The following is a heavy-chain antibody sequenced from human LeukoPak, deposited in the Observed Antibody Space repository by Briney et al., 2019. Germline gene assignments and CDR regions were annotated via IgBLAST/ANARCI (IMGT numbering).Heavy chain of an antibody. CDR3: VRHGLGSSWFGFDY. CDR2: IYPDDFHT. CDR1: GYDFNIYW. D-gene: IGHD6-13*01. J-gene: IGHJ4*02. Sequence: GESLKISCKASGYDFNIYWIGWVRQMPGKGLEWMGIIYPDDFHTRYSPSFQGQVTISADRSISTAYLQWSSLKASDSAMYYCVRHGLGSSWFGFDYWGQGTLVTVSS. V-gene: IGHV5-51*01.